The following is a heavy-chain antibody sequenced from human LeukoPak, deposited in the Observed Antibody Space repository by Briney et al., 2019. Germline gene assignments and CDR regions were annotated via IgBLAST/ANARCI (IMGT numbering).Heavy chain of an antibody. D-gene: IGHD4-23*01. CDR2: ISISGSNT. CDR1: GFTFSSIA. J-gene: IGHJ4*02. V-gene: IGHV3-23*01. Sequence: QPGGSLRLSCAASGFTFSSIAMGWVRQAPGKGLEWVSAISISGSNTFYADSVNGRFTISRDDSKNTLFLQMNSLRVEDTAVYYCTKEMVNGVNPGEYWGQGTLVTVSS. CDR3: TKEMVNGVNPGEY.